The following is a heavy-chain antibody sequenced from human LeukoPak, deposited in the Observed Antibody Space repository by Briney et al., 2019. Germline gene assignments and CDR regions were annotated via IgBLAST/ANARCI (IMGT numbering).Heavy chain of an antibody. D-gene: IGHD5-12*01. J-gene: IGHJ6*02. CDR1: GFTFSSYA. V-gene: IGHV3-23*01. CDR2: ISGSGGST. CDR3: AREGGGWWLRLQGYYYGMDV. Sequence: GGSLRLSCAASGFTFSSYAVSWVRQAPGKGLEWVSAISGSGGSTYDADSVKGRFTSSRDNSKNTVYLQLSSLRAEDTAVYYSAREGGGWWLRLQGYYYGMDVWGQGTTVTVSS.